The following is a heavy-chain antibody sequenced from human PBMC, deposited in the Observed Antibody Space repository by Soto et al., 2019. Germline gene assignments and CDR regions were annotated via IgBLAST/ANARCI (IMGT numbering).Heavy chain of an antibody. CDR2: ISSSGGTT. Sequence: GGSLRLSCVASGFTFSSYWMALVRQAPGKGLEYVSGISSSGGTTYYADSVKGRFTISRDNSKNTLYLQMSSLRAEDTAVYYCVRPIYISGYYWGQGTLVTVSS. CDR3: VRPIYISGYY. CDR1: GFTFSSYW. D-gene: IGHD3-22*01. J-gene: IGHJ4*02. V-gene: IGHV3-64D*08.